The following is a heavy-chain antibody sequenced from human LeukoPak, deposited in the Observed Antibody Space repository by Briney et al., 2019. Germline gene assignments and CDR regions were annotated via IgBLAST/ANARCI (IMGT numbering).Heavy chain of an antibody. CDR3: ARTPVGATVNYYYYYMDV. CDR2: IYHSGST. D-gene: IGHD1-26*01. J-gene: IGHJ6*03. V-gene: IGHV4-38-2*01. CDR1: GYSISSGYY. Sequence: SETLSLTCAVSGYSISSGYYWGWIRQPPGKGLEWIGSIYHSGSTYYNPSLKSRVTISVDTSKNQFSLKLSSVTAADTAVYYCARTPVGATVNYYYYYMDVWGKGTTVTVSS.